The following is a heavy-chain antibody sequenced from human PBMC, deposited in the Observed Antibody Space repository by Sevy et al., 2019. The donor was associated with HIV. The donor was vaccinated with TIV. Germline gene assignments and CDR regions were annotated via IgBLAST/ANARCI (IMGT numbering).Heavy chain of an antibody. CDR2: IYSGGST. CDR3: ARVGSSGWFYYYGMDV. J-gene: IGHJ6*02. Sequence: GGSLRLSCAASGFTFSSYGMHWVRQAPGKGLEWVSIIYSGGSTYYADSVKGRFTISRDNSKNTLSLQMTSLRAEDTAVYYCARVGSSGWFYYYGMDVWGQGTTVTVSS. V-gene: IGHV3-NL1*01. D-gene: IGHD6-19*01. CDR1: GFTFSSYG.